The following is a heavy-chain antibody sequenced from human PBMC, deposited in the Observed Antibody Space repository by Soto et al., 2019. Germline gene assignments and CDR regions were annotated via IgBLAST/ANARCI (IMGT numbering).Heavy chain of an antibody. CDR2: IWYDGSNK. J-gene: IGHJ5*02. Sequence: QVQLVESGGGVVQPGRSLRLSCAASGFTFSSYGMHWVRQAPGKGLEWVAVIWYDGSNKYYADSVKGRFTISRDNSKNTLYLPMNSLRAEDTAVYYCASDYDGDYVGWFDPWGQGTLVTVSS. D-gene: IGHD4-17*01. CDR1: GFTFSSYG. CDR3: ASDYDGDYVGWFDP. V-gene: IGHV3-33*01.